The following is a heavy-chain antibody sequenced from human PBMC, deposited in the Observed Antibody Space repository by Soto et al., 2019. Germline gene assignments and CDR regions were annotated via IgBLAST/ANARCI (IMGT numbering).Heavy chain of an antibody. Sequence: PSETLSLTCAVYGGSVNGYYWNWIRQPPGKGLEWIGEINHTGGTHYNPSLKSRVTMSVDTSKNQFSLRLSSVTAADTPIYYCAPRITVFGSLIPPFHPSGQGTQGTVSS. D-gene: IGHD3-3*01. CDR1: GGSVNGYY. J-gene: IGHJ5*02. CDR2: INHTGGT. V-gene: IGHV4-34*01. CDR3: APRITVFGSLIPPFHP.